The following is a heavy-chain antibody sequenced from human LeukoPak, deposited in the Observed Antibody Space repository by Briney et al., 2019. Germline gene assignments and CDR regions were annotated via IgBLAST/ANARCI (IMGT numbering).Heavy chain of an antibody. D-gene: IGHD4-11*01. J-gene: IGHJ6*02. V-gene: IGHV4-31*03. Sequence: SETLSLTCTVSGGSISSGGYYWSWIRQHPGKGLEWIGYIYYSGSTYYNPSLKSRVTISVDTSKNQFSLKLSSVAAADTAVYYCARGATTVTTKHYYGMDVWGQGTTVTVSS. CDR2: IYYSGST. CDR3: ARGATTVTTKHYYGMDV. CDR1: GGSISSGGYY.